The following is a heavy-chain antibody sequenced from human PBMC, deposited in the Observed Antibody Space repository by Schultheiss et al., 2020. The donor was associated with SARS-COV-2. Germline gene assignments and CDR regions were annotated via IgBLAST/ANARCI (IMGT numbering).Heavy chain of an antibody. D-gene: IGHD6-6*01. CDR3: ASLYVTSSVAWFDP. J-gene: IGHJ5*02. Sequence: GGSLRLSCAASGFTFSSYAMSWVRRAPGEGLEWVSAISGSGGSTYHADSVKGRFTISRDNSKNTLYLQMNSLRAEDTAVYYCASLYVTSSVAWFDPWGQGTLVTVSS. CDR1: GFTFSSYA. V-gene: IGHV3-23*01. CDR2: ISGSGGST.